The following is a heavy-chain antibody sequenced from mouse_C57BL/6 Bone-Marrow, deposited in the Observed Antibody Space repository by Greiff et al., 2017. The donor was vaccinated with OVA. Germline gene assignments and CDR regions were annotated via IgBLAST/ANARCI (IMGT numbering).Heavy chain of an antibody. Sequence: EVQRVESGGGLVKPGGSLKLSCAASGFTFSSYAMSWVRQTPEKRLEWVATISDGGSYTYYPDNVKGRFTISRDNAKNNLYLQMSHLKSEDTAMYYCAREDGYTAYWGQGTLVTVSA. CDR2: ISDGGSYT. V-gene: IGHV5-4*01. J-gene: IGHJ3*01. D-gene: IGHD2-3*01. CDR3: AREDGYTAY. CDR1: GFTFSSYA.